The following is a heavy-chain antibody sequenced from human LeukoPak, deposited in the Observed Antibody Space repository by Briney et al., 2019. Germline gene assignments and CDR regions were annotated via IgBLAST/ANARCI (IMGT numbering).Heavy chain of an antibody. D-gene: IGHD6-6*01. CDR1: GITFTTYA. J-gene: IGHJ6*03. V-gene: IGHV3-23*01. CDR3: AKGYSSSYYDYYMDV. CDR2: ISSSGDST. Sequence: QAGGSLRLSCAASGITFTTYAMSWVRQAPGKGLEWVSSISSSGDSTYNADSAKGRFTSSRDNSKNTLYLQMNSLRAEDTAVYYCAKGYSSSYYDYYMDVWGKGTTVTVSS.